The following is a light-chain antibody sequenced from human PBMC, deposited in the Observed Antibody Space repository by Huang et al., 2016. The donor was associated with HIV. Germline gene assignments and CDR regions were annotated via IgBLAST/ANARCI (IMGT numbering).Light chain of an antibody. CDR3: QQRSDWPRT. Sequence: EIVLTQSPATLSLSPGERATLSCRASQSVSRDLDWYQQKAGQAPRLLIYGASNRATGIPARVSGSGSGTDFTLTISSLEPEDFAVYYCQQRSDWPRTFGQGTKLEIK. CDR1: QSVSRD. V-gene: IGKV3-11*01. CDR2: GAS. J-gene: IGKJ2*01.